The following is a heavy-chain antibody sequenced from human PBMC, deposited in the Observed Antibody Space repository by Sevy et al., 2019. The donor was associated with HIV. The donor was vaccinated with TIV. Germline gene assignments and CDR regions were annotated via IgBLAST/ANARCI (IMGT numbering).Heavy chain of an antibody. CDR3: ARAISDYGGNAYYYYYYMDV. CDR2: IYPGDSDT. J-gene: IGHJ6*03. Sequence: GESLKISCKGSGYSFTSYWIGWVRQMPGIGLACMGIIYPGDSDTRYSPSFQGQVTISADKSISTAYLQWSSLKASDTAMYYCARAISDYGGNAYYYYYYMDVWGKGTTVTVSS. CDR1: GYSFTSYW. V-gene: IGHV5-51*01. D-gene: IGHD4-17*01.